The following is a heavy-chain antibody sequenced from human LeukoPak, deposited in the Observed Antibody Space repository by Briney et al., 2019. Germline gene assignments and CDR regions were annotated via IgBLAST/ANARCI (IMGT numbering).Heavy chain of an antibody. J-gene: IGHJ4*02. V-gene: IGHV3-23*01. CDR1: GFTFSSYA. Sequence: GGSLRLSCAASGFTFSSYAMTWVRQAPGKGLEWVSVISGSGRSGTNYADSVKGRFTISRDNSKNTLYLQMNSLRVEDTAIYYCAKAPGGGNWNWGQGTLVTVSS. D-gene: IGHD4-23*01. CDR2: ISGSGRSGT. CDR3: AKAPGGGNWN.